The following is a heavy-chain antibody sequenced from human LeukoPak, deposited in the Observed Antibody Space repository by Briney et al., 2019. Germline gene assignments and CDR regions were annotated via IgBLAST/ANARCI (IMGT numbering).Heavy chain of an antibody. CDR1: GGSISSYY. Sequence: SETLSLTCTVSGGSISSYYWSWIRQPPGKGLEWIGYIYYSGSTNYNPSLKSRVTISVDTSKNQFSLKLSSVTAADTAVYYCASLPPMTGYYNFDYWGQGTLVTVSS. D-gene: IGHD3-9*01. V-gene: IGHV4-59*01. CDR2: IYYSGST. J-gene: IGHJ4*02. CDR3: ASLPPMTGYYNFDY.